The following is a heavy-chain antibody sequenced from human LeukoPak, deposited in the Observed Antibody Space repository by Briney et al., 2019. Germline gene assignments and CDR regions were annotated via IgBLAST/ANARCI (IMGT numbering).Heavy chain of an antibody. J-gene: IGHJ3*02. CDR2: IYHSGST. Sequence: KASETLSLTCTVSGYSISSGYYWGWIRQPPGQGLEWIGSIYHSGSTYYNPSLKSRVTISVDTSKNQFSLQLNSVTPEDTAVYYCARVPLGWGATGRLDAFDIWGQGTMVTVSS. CDR1: GYSISSGYY. V-gene: IGHV4-38-2*02. D-gene: IGHD1-26*01. CDR3: ARVPLGWGATGRLDAFDI.